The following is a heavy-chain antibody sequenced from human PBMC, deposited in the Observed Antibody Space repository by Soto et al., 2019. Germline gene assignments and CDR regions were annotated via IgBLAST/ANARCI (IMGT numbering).Heavy chain of an antibody. CDR2: IIPIFGTV. CDR1: GGTFSNYP. Sequence: SVKVSCKASGGTFSNYPISWVRQAPGQGLEWMGGIIPIFGTVNYAQKFQGRVTITADESTSTAYMELSSLRSEDTAVYYCARGNHRWLQLWYFDLSGRGTLVTVSS. CDR3: ARGNHRWLQLWYFDL. D-gene: IGHD5-12*01. J-gene: IGHJ2*01. V-gene: IGHV1-69*13.